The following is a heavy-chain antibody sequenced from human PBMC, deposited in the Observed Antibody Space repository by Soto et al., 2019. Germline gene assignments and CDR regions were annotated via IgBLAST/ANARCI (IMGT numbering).Heavy chain of an antibody. V-gene: IGHV4-59*01. J-gene: IGHJ6*02. CDR3: ARDGDGRMTTNPYYYNGMDV. CDR1: GGSLCSYY. CDR2: VFYTGRA. Sequence: SEPLSLTCSVAGGSLCSYYWSWIRQPPGKGLEWIGYVFYTGRANYNASLKSRVSISLDTSNYQFSLKLSSVTAADTAVYYCARDGDGRMTTNPYYYNGMDVWGPGTTVTVSS. D-gene: IGHD4-4*01.